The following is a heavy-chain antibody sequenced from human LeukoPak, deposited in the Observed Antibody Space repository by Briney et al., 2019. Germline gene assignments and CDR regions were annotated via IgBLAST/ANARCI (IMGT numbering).Heavy chain of an antibody. Sequence: PGGSLRLSCVASEFIFSDYLMSWVRQAPGKGLEWVANIKQGGREEKYVGSVKGRFAISRDDAKSTLYLQMDSLSGDDTAVYYCARDNGGWFDSWGRGTLVTVSS. CDR3: ARDNGGWFDS. CDR1: EFIFSDYL. CDR2: IKQGGREE. J-gene: IGHJ5*01. D-gene: IGHD3-10*01. V-gene: IGHV3-7*03.